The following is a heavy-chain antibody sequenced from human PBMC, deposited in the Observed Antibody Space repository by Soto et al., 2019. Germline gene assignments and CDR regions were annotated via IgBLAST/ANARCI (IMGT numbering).Heavy chain of an antibody. CDR1: GFTFSNHW. J-gene: IGHJ4*02. D-gene: IGHD6-13*01. CDR2: INSDGTTT. CDR3: ARESHSSSYLFDY. V-gene: IGHV3-74*01. Sequence: EVQLVESGGGLVQPGGSLRLSCAASGFTFSNHWMHWVRQAPGKGLVWVSRINSDGTTTTYAGSVKGRFTISRDNGKNTLFPFMSSLRADDTAVYYCARESHSSSYLFDYWGQGTLVTVSS.